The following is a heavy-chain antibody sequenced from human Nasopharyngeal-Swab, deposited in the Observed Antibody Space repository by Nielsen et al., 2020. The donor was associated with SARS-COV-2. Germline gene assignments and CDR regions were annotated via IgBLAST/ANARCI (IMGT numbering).Heavy chain of an antibody. Sequence: SETLSLTCTVSGGSIGSSSYYWGWIRQPPGKGLEWIGGIYYRGSTYYNPSLKSRVSISVDASKNQFSLKLTSVTAADTAVYYCARHQANAYPNWLDYWGQGSLVTVSS. CDR1: GGSIGSSSYY. D-gene: IGHD1-1*01. J-gene: IGHJ4*02. V-gene: IGHV4-39*01. CDR3: ARHQANAYPNWLDY. CDR2: IYYRGST.